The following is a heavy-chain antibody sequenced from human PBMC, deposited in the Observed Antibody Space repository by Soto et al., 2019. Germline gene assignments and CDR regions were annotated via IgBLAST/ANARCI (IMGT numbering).Heavy chain of an antibody. CDR1: GGSFSGYY. D-gene: IGHD3-3*01. CDR2: INHSGST. V-gene: IGHV4-34*01. J-gene: IGHJ6*03. CDR3: ARNNYYDFWSGYYIDYYYYMDV. Sequence: PSETLSLTCAVYGGSFSGYYWSWIRQPPGKGLEWIGEINHSGSTNYNPSLKSRVTISVDTSKNQFSLKLSSVTAADTAVYYCARNNYYDFWSGYYIDYYYYMDVWGKGTTVTVSS.